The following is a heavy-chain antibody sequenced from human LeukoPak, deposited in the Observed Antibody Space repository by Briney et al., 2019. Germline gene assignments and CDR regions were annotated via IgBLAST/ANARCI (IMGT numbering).Heavy chain of an antibody. V-gene: IGHV3-7*01. D-gene: IGHD6-19*01. Sequence: PGGSLRLSCAASGFTFSSYGMSWVRQAPGKGLEWVANIKQDGSEKYYVDSVKGRFTISRDNAKNSLYLQMNSLRAEDTAVYYCARVSSSGWFYYYYYMDVWGKGTTVTVSS. CDR1: GFTFSSYG. J-gene: IGHJ6*03. CDR3: ARVSSSGWFYYYYYMDV. CDR2: IKQDGSEK.